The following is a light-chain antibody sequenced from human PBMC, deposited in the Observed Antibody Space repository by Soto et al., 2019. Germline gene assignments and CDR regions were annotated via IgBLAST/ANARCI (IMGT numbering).Light chain of an antibody. Sequence: QSALTQPPSASGSPGQSVTISCTGADNNIGGYNFVSWYQQHPGKAPKLIISEFRERPSGVPDRFSGSKSGNTASLTVSGLQAEDEADYYCSSYAGSNNVIFGGGTKVTVL. CDR3: SSYAGSNNVI. V-gene: IGLV2-8*01. CDR1: DNNIGGYNF. CDR2: EFR. J-gene: IGLJ2*01.